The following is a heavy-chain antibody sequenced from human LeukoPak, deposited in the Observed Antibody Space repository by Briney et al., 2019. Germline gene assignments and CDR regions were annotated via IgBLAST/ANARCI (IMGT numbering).Heavy chain of an antibody. J-gene: IGHJ4*02. Sequence: GGSLRLSCVVSGFTVSNNYMKWVRQAPGKGLEWVSTIYGGGSTYYADSVRGRFTISRHNSKNTLYLQMDSLRAEDTAVYYCARHVVTAILPFDYWGQGTLVTVSS. CDR2: IYGGGST. CDR3: ARHVVTAILPFDY. CDR1: GFTVSNNY. D-gene: IGHD2-21*02. V-gene: IGHV3-53*04.